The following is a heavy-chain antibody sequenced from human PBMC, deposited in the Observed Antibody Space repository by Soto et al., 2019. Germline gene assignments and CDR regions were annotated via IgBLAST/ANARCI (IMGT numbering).Heavy chain of an antibody. Sequence: ASVKVSCKASGYTFTSYGISWVRQAPGQGLEWMGWISAYNGNTNYAQKLQGRVTMTTDTSTSTAYMELGSLRSDDTAVYYCARVIKYGSGIFYGDYGMYNYWGQGTLVTVSS. CDR1: GYTFTSYG. V-gene: IGHV1-18*01. CDR2: ISAYNGNT. D-gene: IGHD3-10*01. CDR3: ARVIKYGSGIFYGDYGMYNY. J-gene: IGHJ4*02.